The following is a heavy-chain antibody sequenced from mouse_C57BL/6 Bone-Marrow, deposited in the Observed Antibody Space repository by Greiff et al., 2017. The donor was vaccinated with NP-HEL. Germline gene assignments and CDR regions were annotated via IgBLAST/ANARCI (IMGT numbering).Heavy chain of an antibody. J-gene: IGHJ4*01. V-gene: IGHV10-1*01. CDR3: VRHGLCPPAMDY. D-gene: IGHD1-1*02. CDR1: GFSFNTYA. CDR2: IRSKSNNYAT. Sequence: EVQLVESGGGLVQPKGSLKLSCAASGFSFNTYAMNWVRQAPGKGLEWVARIRSKSNNYATYYADSVKDRFTISRDDSESMLYLQMNNLKTEDTAMYYCVRHGLCPPAMDYWGQGTSVTVSS.